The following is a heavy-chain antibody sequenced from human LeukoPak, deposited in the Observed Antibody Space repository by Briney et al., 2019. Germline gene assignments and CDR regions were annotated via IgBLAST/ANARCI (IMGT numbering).Heavy chain of an antibody. CDR2: IFYSGST. V-gene: IGHV4-39*07. CDR3: ARDFSSSSTVYYYYYMDV. Sequence: SETLSLTCTVSGGSISTSNYYWGWIRQPPGKGLEWIGNIFYSGSTYYSPSLKSRVTISLDTSKNQFSLKLSSVTAADTAIYYCARDFSSSSTVYYYYYMDVWGKGTTVTVSS. D-gene: IGHD6-6*01. CDR1: GGSISTSNYY. J-gene: IGHJ6*03.